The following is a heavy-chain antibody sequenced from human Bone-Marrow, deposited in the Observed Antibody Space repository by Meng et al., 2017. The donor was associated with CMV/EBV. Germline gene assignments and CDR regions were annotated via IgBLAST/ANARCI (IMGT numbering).Heavy chain of an antibody. D-gene: IGHD3-3*01. J-gene: IGHJ2*01. CDR3: TTDLPPYYDFFDL. V-gene: IGHV3-53*01. Sequence: GGSLRLSCVVSGLTASISHMNWVRQAPGKGLEWVSVICPDGTHYAGFVKGRFTISRDDSKNTLYLQMNSLKTEDTAVYYCTTDLPPYYDFFDLWGRGTLVTVSS. CDR1: GLTASISH. CDR2: ICPDGT.